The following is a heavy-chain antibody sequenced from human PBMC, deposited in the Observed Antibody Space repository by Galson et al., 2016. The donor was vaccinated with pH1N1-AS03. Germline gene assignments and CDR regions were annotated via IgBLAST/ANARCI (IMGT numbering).Heavy chain of an antibody. Sequence: SVKVSCKASGYTFTTYGISWVRQAPGQGLEWMGWISAYYGDTHFAHKFQERVTLTRDTSTATAYMELRNLRSDDTAVYYCVRESEISGVVFFNYWGQGTPVTVFS. CDR2: ISAYYGDT. V-gene: IGHV1-18*01. CDR1: GYTFTTYG. D-gene: IGHD3-3*01. J-gene: IGHJ4*02. CDR3: VRESEISGVVFFNY.